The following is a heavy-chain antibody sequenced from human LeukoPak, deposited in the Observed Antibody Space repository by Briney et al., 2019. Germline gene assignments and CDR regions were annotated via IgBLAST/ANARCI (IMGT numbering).Heavy chain of an antibody. D-gene: IGHD3/OR15-3a*01. Sequence: GASVKVSCKAAGYSFTTFHINWVRQAPGQGPEWMGWVNPDTGNTGFAQKFQGRVTITQNSSVTTIYMELSSLTSEDTAVYYCARRGPVAGIYDLVYGFDLWGQGTMVTVSS. CDR3: ARRGPVAGIYDLVYGFDL. CDR2: VNPDTGNT. V-gene: IGHV1-8*03. CDR1: GYSFTTFH. J-gene: IGHJ3*01.